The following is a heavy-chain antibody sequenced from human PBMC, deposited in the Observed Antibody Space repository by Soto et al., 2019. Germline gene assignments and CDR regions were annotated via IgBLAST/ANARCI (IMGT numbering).Heavy chain of an antibody. CDR3: AKGGGDQRYCDY. V-gene: IGHV3-30*18. J-gene: IGHJ4*02. D-gene: IGHD3-16*01. CDR2: ISHDESNK. CDR1: GFTFSNYA. Sequence: GGSLRLSCTGSGFTFSNYAMHWVRQAPGKGLEWVAMISHDESNKYYAASVKGRFTISRDNSRNTLSLQMNSLGAEDTAVYYCAKGGGDQRYCDYWGQGTLVTVSS.